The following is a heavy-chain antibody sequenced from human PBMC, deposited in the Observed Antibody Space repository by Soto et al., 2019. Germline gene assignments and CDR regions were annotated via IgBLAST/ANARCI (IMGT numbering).Heavy chain of an antibody. CDR1: GFTFSNYG. J-gene: IGHJ4*02. Sequence: GGSLRLSCAASGFTFSNYGMHWVRQAPGKGLEWVTIIAYDGSNEYYADSVKGRFTISRDNSKNTLYLQMNSLRAEDKAVYYRAKDSSPGWYHFDYWGRGTLVTVSS. V-gene: IGHV3-30*18. CDR2: IAYDGSNE. D-gene: IGHD6-19*01. CDR3: AKDSSPGWYHFDY.